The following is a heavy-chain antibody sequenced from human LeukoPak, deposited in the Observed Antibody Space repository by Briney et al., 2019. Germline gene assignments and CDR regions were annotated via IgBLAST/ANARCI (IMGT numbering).Heavy chain of an antibody. Sequence: SETLSLTCSVSGGSVSGHYWSWIRQPPGKGLEWIAYVHSSGSTSYNPSLKSRVTIFVDTSQNQFSLKLTSVTAADTAVYYCARVGDTSSYYYYFDYWGQGTLVTASS. V-gene: IGHV4-59*02. D-gene: IGHD3-22*01. CDR2: VHSSGST. CDR1: GGSVSGHY. CDR3: ARVGDTSSYYYYFDY. J-gene: IGHJ4*02.